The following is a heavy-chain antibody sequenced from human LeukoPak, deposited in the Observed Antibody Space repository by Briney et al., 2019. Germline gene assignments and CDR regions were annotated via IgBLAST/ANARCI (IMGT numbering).Heavy chain of an antibody. D-gene: IGHD5-18*01. CDR3: ARVYYGYSYGYGGNYYYYYMDV. CDR1: GGTFSSYA. V-gene: IGHV1-69*13. CDR2: IIPIFGTA. J-gene: IGHJ6*03. Sequence: GASVKVSCKASGGTFSSYAISWVRQAPGQGLEWMGGIIPIFGTANYAQKFQGRVTITADESTSTAYMELSSLRSEDTAVYYCARVYYGYSYGYGGNYYYYYMDVWGKGTTVTVSS.